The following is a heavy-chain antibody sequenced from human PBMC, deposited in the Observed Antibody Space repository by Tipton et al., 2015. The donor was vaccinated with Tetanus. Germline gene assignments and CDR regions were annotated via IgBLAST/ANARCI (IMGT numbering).Heavy chain of an antibody. CDR3: ASGSSIRHGLDV. J-gene: IGHJ6*02. CDR1: GVSISSYY. V-gene: IGHV4-59*01. D-gene: IGHD2-2*01. CDR2: IFYAGST. Sequence: TLSLTCTVSGVSISSYYWSWIRQSPGKGLEWIGYIFYAGSTNSNPSLKSRVTISVDKAKNQFSLKLTSVTAADTAVYFCASGSSIRHGLDVWGHGISVTVSS.